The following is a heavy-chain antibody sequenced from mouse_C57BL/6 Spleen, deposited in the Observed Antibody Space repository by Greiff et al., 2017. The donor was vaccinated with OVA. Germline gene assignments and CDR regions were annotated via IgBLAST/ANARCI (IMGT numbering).Heavy chain of an antibody. V-gene: IGHV1-53*01. J-gene: IGHJ2*01. D-gene: IGHD3-2*02. CDR1: GYTFTSYW. CDR2: INPSNGGT. Sequence: QVHVKQSGTELVKPGASVKLSCKASGYTFTSYWMHWVKQRPGQGLEWIGNINPSNGGTNYNEKFKSKATLTVDKSSSTAYMQLSSLTSEDSAVYYCARGGDSSGLDYWGQGTTLTVSS. CDR3: ARGGDSSGLDY.